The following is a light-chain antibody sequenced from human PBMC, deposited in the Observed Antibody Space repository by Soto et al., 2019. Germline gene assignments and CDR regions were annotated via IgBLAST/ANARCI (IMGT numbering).Light chain of an antibody. CDR3: CIYTGTTHTWV. CDR1: SSDVGNF. V-gene: IGLV2-14*01. J-gene: IGLJ3*02. Sequence: QSALTQPASVSGSPGQSITISCTGTSSDVGNFVSWYRQHPGKAPNLMIYDVSTRPSGISHRFSGSKSGNTASLTISGLQSEDEADYYCCIYTGTTHTWVFGGGTKMTVL. CDR2: DVS.